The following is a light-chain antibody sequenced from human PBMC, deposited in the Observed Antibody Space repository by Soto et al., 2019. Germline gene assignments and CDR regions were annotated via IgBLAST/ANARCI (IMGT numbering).Light chain of an antibody. J-gene: IGLJ2*01. Sequence: QSVLTQPASVSGSPGQSITISCTGTSSDLGGYNYVSWYQQHPGKAPKLMIFDVSNRPSGVSSRFSGSKSGNTASLTISGLQAEDEADYYCSSYTSSSTPVFGGGTKLTVL. CDR3: SSYTSSSTPV. V-gene: IGLV2-14*01. CDR1: SSDLGGYNY. CDR2: DVS.